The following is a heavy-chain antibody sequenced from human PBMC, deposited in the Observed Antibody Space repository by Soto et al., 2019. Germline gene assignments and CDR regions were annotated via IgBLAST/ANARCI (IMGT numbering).Heavy chain of an antibody. D-gene: IGHD5-18*01. CDR2: IYHSGST. J-gene: IGHJ4*02. CDR1: GGSISSGGYS. V-gene: IGHV4-30-2*01. Sequence: LSLTCAVSGGSISSGGYSWSWIRQPPGKGLEWIGYIYHSGSTYYNPSLKSRVTISVDRSKNQFSLKLSSVTAADTAVYYCARTPRGYSYGVGYFDYWGQGTLVTVSS. CDR3: ARTPRGYSYGVGYFDY.